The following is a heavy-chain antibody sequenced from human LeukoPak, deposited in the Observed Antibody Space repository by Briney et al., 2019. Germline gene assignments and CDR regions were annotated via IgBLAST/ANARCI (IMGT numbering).Heavy chain of an antibody. Sequence: GGSLRLSCAASGFTFSNYWMHWDRQAPGKGLVWVSRINSDGINTSYADSVKGRFTISRDNAKNTLNLQMNSLRAEDTAVYYCARDFLVGYFDWLSYYYYMDVWGKGTTVTVSS. V-gene: IGHV3-74*01. CDR3: ARDFLVGYFDWLSYYYYMDV. J-gene: IGHJ6*03. CDR1: GFTFSNYW. CDR2: INSDGINT. D-gene: IGHD3-9*01.